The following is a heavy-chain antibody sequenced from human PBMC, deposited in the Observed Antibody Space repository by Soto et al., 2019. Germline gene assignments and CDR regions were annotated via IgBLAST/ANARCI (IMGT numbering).Heavy chain of an antibody. V-gene: IGHV4-30-4*01. CDR3: ARAYITGGSYYLGS. CDR1: GCSISSGDYY. CDR2: IYYSGST. J-gene: IGHJ4*02. Sequence: PXETLSLTCTVSGCSISSGDYYWSWIRQPPGKGLEWIGYIYYSGSTYYNPSLKSRVTISVDTSKNQFSLKLSSVTAADTAVYYCARAYITGGSYYLGSWGQGSLVTVSS. D-gene: IGHD1-26*01.